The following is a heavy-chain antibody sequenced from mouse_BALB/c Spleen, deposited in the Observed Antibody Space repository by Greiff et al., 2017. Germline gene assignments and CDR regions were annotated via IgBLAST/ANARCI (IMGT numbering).Heavy chain of an antibody. CDR3: ARELGRDAMDY. Sequence: AAAAVDFSRYWMSWVRQAPGKGLEWIGEINPDSSTINYTPSLKDKFIISRDNAKNTLYLQMSKVRSEDTALYYCARELGRDAMDYWGQGTSVTVSS. V-gene: IGHV4-1*02. CDR2: INPDSSTI. D-gene: IGHD4-1*01. J-gene: IGHJ4*01. CDR1: AVDFSRYW.